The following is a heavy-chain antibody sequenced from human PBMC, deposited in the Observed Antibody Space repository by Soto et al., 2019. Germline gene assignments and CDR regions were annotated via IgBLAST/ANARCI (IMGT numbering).Heavy chain of an antibody. D-gene: IGHD4-4*01. CDR2: ISGSGGSGRG. V-gene: IGHV3-23*01. J-gene: IGHJ4*02. CDR3: AKDLDDYSSAIDF. Sequence: GGSLRLSCVGSGFSFRKYAINWVRQAPGKGLEWVSGISGSGGSGRGFYADPVKGRFTISRDNSKNTLYLEMNSLRAEDTAVYYCAKDLDDYSSAIDFWGQGTLVTVSS. CDR1: GFSFRKYA.